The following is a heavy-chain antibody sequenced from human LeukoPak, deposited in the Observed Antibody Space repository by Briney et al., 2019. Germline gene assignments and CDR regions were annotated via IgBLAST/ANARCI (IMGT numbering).Heavy chain of an antibody. Sequence: SGGSLRLSCAASGFTFSSYEMNWVRQAPGKGLEWIGSIYYSGSTYYNPSLKSRVTISVDMSKNQFSLKLSSVTAADTAVYYCARSLIVGPTQDAFDIWGQGTMVTVSS. CDR1: GFTFSSYE. V-gene: IGHV4-59*05. D-gene: IGHD1-26*01. J-gene: IGHJ3*02. CDR2: IYYSGST. CDR3: ARSLIVGPTQDAFDI.